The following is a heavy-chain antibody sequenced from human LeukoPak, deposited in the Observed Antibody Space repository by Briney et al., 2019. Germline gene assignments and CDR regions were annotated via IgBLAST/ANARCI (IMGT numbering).Heavy chain of an antibody. CDR2: IKQDGSEK. V-gene: IGHV3-7*01. CDR1: GFTFSSYW. D-gene: IGHD3-10*01. Sequence: GGSLRLSCAASGFTFSSYWMSWVRQAPGKGLEWVANIKQDGSEKYYVDSVKGRFTISRDNAKNSLYLQMNSLRAEDTAVYYCAREMRVHYYGPGSPAIFDYWGQGTLVTVSS. J-gene: IGHJ4*02. CDR3: AREMRVHYYGPGSPAIFDY.